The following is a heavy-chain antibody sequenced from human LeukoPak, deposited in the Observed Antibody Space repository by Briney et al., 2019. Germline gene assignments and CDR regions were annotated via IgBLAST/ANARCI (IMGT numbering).Heavy chain of an antibody. V-gene: IGHV1-46*01. CDR2: INPSGGST. Sequence: AASVKVSCKASGYTFTSYYLHWVRQAPGQGLEWMGIINPSGGSTSYAPKFQGRVTMTRDTSTSTVYMELSSLTSDDTAVYYCARGSDEHYFDYWGQGTLVTVPS. J-gene: IGHJ4*02. CDR3: ARGSDEHYFDY. CDR1: GYTFTSYY.